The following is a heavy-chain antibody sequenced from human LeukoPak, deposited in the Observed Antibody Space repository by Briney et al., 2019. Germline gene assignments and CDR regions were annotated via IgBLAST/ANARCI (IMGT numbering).Heavy chain of an antibody. V-gene: IGHV3-30*03. J-gene: IGHJ4*02. Sequence: PGGSLRLSCAASGFTFSSYGMHWVRQAPGKGLEWVAVISYDGSNKYYADSVKGRFTISRDNSKNTLYLQMNSLRAEDTAVYYCARHWYGGNFLFDYWGQGTLITVSS. CDR2: ISYDGSNK. D-gene: IGHD4-23*01. CDR1: GFTFSSYG. CDR3: ARHWYGGNFLFDY.